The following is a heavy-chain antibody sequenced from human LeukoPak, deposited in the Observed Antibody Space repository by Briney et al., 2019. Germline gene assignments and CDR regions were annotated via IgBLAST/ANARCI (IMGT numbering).Heavy chain of an antibody. CDR2: INANSGGT. J-gene: IGHJ4*02. D-gene: IGHD3-10*01. CDR1: GYTFTDYY. CDR3: ARDPFGQDNDFEY. Sequence: ASVKVSCKASGYTFTDYYMHWVRQAPGQGLEWMGWINANSGGTKYAQKFQGRVTMTRDTSISTAYMELNRLRSDDSAVYYCARDPFGQDNDFEYWGQGTLVTVSS. V-gene: IGHV1-2*02.